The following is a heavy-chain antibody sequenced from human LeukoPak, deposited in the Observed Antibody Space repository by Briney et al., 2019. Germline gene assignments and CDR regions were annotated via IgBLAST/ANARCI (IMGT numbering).Heavy chain of an antibody. V-gene: IGHV1-2*06. CDR1: GYTFTGSY. Sequence: HRASVKVSCKASGYTFTGSYMHWVRQAPGQGLEWMGQIDPNGGGTNYAQKFQGRVTMTRDTSISTAYMELSRLRSDDTAVYYCARELWFDYWGQGTLVTVSS. CDR3: ARELWFDY. CDR2: IDPNGGGT. J-gene: IGHJ4*02. D-gene: IGHD3-10*01.